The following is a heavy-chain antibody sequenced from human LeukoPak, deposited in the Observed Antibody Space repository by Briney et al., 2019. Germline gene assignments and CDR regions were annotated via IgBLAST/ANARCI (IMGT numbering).Heavy chain of an antibody. CDR1: GGSISSSSYY. V-gene: IGHV4-39*07. J-gene: IGHJ4*02. D-gene: IGHD6-13*01. Sequence: SETLSLTCTVSGGSISSSSYYWGWIRQPPGKGLEWIGSIYYSGSTYYNPSLKSRVTISVDTSKNQFSLKLSSVTAADTAVYYCARDGIAAAAFDYWGQGTLVTVSS. CDR2: IYYSGST. CDR3: ARDGIAAAAFDY.